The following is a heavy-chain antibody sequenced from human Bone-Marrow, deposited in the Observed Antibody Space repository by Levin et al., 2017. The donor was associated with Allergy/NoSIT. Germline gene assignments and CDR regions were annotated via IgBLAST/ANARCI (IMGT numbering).Heavy chain of an antibody. CDR2: ISGSGSTT. CDR1: AFTFSSYG. Sequence: GGSLRLSCAASAFTFSSYGMSWVRQAPGKGLEWVSGISGSGSTTYYADSVKGRFTISRDNSKNMLYLQMNTLRVEDTATFYCATSGWYGDDYWGQGTLVTVSS. CDR3: ATSGWYGDDY. V-gene: IGHV3-23*01. J-gene: IGHJ4*02. D-gene: IGHD6-19*01.